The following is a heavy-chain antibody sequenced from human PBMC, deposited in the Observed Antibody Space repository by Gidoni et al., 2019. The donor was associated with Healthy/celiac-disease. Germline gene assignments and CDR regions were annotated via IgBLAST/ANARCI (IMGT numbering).Heavy chain of an antibody. V-gene: IGHV3-11*06. J-gene: IGHJ6*02. CDR1: GFTYSEYY. CDR2: ISSSSSST. D-gene: IGHD3-10*01. CDR3: ARAMFYGSGSYYNEGGMDV. Sequence: QVQLVESGGGLVKPGGSLRLACAASGFTYSEYYMGWIRQAPGKGLECVSYISSSSSSTNYADSVKGRFTISRDNAKNSLYLQMNSLRAEDTAVYYCARAMFYGSGSYYNEGGMDVWGQGTTVTVSS.